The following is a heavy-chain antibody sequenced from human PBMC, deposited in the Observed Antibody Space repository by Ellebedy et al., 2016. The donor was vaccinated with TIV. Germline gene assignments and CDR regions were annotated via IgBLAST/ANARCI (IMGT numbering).Heavy chain of an antibody. CDR2: IKQDGSEK. D-gene: IGHD6-19*01. Sequence: GGSLRLSCGTSGFTFSNYWMTWVRQAPGKGLEWVANIKQDGSEKYYEDSVMGRFSISRDNTKNSLYLQMNSLTDEDTAVYYCARDQWLGRAYYFDSWGQGTLVTVSS. CDR3: ARDQWLGRAYYFDS. CDR1: GFTFSNYW. V-gene: IGHV3-7*01. J-gene: IGHJ4*02.